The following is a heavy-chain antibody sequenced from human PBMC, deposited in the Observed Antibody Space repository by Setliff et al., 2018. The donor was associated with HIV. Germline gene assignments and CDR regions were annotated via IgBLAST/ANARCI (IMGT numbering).Heavy chain of an antibody. CDR3: ARDQRLPGLQPPYWYFDL. Sequence: SETLSLTCTVSGGSISSGGYYWSWIRQHPGKALEWIGYIYYSGSTYYNPSLKSRVTISVDTSKNQFSLKLRSVTAADTAMYYCARDQRLPGLQPPYWYFDLWGRGTLVTVSS. CDR1: GGSISSGGYY. D-gene: IGHD6-25*01. CDR2: IYYSGST. J-gene: IGHJ2*01. V-gene: IGHV4-31*03.